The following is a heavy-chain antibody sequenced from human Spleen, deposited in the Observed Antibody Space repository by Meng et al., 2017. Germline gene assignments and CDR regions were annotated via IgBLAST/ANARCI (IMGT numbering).Heavy chain of an antibody. V-gene: IGHV1-69*06. Sequence: SVKVSCKASGGTFSSYAISWVRQAPGQGLEWMGGIIPIFGTANYAQKFQGRVTITADKSTSTAYMELSSLRSEDTAVYYCARDVARAGSNWFDPWGQGTLVTVSS. J-gene: IGHJ5*02. CDR2: IIPIFGTA. CDR1: GGTFSSYA. D-gene: IGHD2-15*01. CDR3: ARDVARAGSNWFDP.